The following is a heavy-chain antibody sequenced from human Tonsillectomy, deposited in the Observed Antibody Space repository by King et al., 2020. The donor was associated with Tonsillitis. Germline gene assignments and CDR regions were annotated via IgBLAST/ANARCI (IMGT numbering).Heavy chain of an antibody. Sequence: VQLVESGGGVVQPGRSLRLSCAASGFTFSSYAMHWVRQAPGKGLEWVAVISYDGSNKYYADSVKGRFTISRDNSRNTLYLQMNRLRAEDTAVYYCARENYYHSSGYFDCWGQGTLVTVSS. CDR1: GFTFSSYA. CDR2: ISYDGSNK. D-gene: IGHD3-22*01. V-gene: IGHV3-30*16. J-gene: IGHJ4*02. CDR3: ARENYYHSSGYFDC.